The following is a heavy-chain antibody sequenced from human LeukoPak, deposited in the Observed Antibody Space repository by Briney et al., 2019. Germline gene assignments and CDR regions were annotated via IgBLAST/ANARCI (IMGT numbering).Heavy chain of an antibody. CDR2: ISCDRSNK. CDR1: GFTFSSFG. D-gene: IGHD3-10*01. V-gene: IGHV3-30*18. CDR3: AKDGRGGAYYYYGMDV. J-gene: IGHJ6*02. Sequence: PGGSLRLSCAASGFTFSSFGMHWVRQAPGKGLEWVAVISCDRSNKCYADSVKGRFTISRDNSKNTLYLRMNSLRAEDTAVYYCAKDGRGGAYYYYGMDVWGQGTTVTVSS.